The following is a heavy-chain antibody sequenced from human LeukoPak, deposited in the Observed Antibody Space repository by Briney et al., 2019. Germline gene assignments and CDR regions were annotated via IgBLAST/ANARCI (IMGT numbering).Heavy chain of an antibody. CDR3: AKILGESPRWFDP. J-gene: IGHJ5*02. V-gene: IGHV3-74*01. Sequence: GGSLRLSCAASGFTLSRYWMHWVRQAPGKGLVSVAHMNSDGSSTNYADSVKGRLTISRDNAKNMLYLQMNSLRADDTAVYYCAKILGESPRWFDPWGQGTLVTVSS. CDR1: GFTLSRYW. CDR2: MNSDGSST. D-gene: IGHD3-10*01.